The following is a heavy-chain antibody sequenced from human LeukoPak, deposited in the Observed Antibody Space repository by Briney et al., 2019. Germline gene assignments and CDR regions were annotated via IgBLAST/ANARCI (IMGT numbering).Heavy chain of an antibody. J-gene: IGHJ5*02. CDR2: IYPGDSDT. V-gene: IGHV5-51*01. CDR3: ARHVGRITAADTRWFDP. CDR1: GYSFTSQW. D-gene: IGHD6-13*01. Sequence: GESLKISCKGSGYSFTSQWIGWVRQMPGKGLEWMGFIYPGDSDTRYSPSFQGQVTISADKSISTAYLQWNSLKASDTAMYYCARHVGRITAADTRWFDPWGQGTLVTVSP.